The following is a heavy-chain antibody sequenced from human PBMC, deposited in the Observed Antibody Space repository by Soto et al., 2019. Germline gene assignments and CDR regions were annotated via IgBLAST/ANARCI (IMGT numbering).Heavy chain of an antibody. CDR3: ARGRAYYYGSRDYAFDI. J-gene: IGHJ3*02. CDR1: GGSFSGYY. Sequence: QVQLQQWGAGLLKPSETLSLTCAVYGGSFSGYYWSWIRQPPGKGLEWIGEINHSGSTNYNPSLMSRVTISVDTSKNQFSLKLSSVTAADTAVYYCARGRAYYYGSRDYAFDIWGQGTMVTVSS. V-gene: IGHV4-34*01. D-gene: IGHD3-10*01. CDR2: INHSGST.